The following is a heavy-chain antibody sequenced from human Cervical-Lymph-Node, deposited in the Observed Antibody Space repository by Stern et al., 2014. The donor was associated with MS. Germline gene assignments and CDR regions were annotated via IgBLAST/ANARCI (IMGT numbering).Heavy chain of an antibody. CDR1: GGSISRSKW. CDR2: VSHLGST. J-gene: IGHJ3*01. Sequence: QMQLVQSGPGVVKPSGTLSLTCVVSGGSISRSKWRSWVRQPPGKGLEGIGEVSHLGSTNYNPSLKSRVSISLDKSNNQVSLKMDSVTAADTAVYYCASGHDALALWGQGTLVTVSS. CDR3: ASGHDALAL. V-gene: IGHV4-4*02.